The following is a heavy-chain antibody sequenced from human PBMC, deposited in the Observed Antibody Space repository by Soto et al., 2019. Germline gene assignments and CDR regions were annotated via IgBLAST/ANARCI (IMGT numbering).Heavy chain of an antibody. D-gene: IGHD3-10*01. CDR3: ARAATYYYGFGSGADY. J-gene: IGHJ4*02. V-gene: IGHV1-8*01. CDR1: GYMFTTYD. CDR2: MNPNTGNT. Sequence: QVQLVQSGAEVKKPGASVKVSCKASGYMFTTYDIMWVRQATGQGLEWVGGMNPNTGNTGYAQRFQGRVSRSRDTSISTAYMELSSLRSDDSAVYYCARAATYYYGFGSGADYWGQGTLVTVAS.